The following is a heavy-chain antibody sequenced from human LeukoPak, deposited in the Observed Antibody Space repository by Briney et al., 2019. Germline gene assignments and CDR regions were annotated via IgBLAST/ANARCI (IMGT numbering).Heavy chain of an antibody. Sequence: GGSLRLSCAASGFTFSSYWMSWVRQAPGKGLEWVANIKQDGSEKYYVDSVKGRFTISRDNAKNSLYLQMNSLRAEDTAVYYCARTLRYCSGGSCPRAKGAFDIWGQGTMVTVSS. D-gene: IGHD2-15*01. CDR2: IKQDGSEK. V-gene: IGHV3-7*01. CDR1: GFTFSSYW. CDR3: ARTLRYCSGGSCPRAKGAFDI. J-gene: IGHJ3*02.